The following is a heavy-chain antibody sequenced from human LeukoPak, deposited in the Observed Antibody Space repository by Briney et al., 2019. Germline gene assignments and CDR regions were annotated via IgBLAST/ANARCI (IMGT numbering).Heavy chain of an antibody. J-gene: IGHJ3*02. D-gene: IGHD6-13*01. CDR3: ARGPAGTGAFDI. V-gene: IGHV6-1*01. CDR1: GDSVSSNSAA. Sequence: SRILSLTCAISGDSVSSNSAAWNWIRQSPSRGLEWLGRTYYRSKWSTEYAVSVKSRITINPDTSKNQFSLQLSSVTPEDTAVYYCARGPAGTGAFDIWGQGTMVTVSS. CDR2: TYYRSKWST.